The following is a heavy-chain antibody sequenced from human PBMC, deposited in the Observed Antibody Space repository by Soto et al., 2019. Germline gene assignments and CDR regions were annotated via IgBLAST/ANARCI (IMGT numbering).Heavy chain of an antibody. Sequence: PGESLKISCKGSGYSFTSYWIGWVRQMPGKGLEWMGIIYPGDSDTRYSPSFQGQVTISADKSISTAYLQWSSLTAADTAVYYCARGTIFAVKGNYYYYYGMDVWGQGTTVTVSS. J-gene: IGHJ6*02. D-gene: IGHD3-3*01. CDR1: GYSFTSYW. V-gene: IGHV5-51*01. CDR3: ARGTIFAVKGNYYYYYGMDV. CDR2: IYPGDSDT.